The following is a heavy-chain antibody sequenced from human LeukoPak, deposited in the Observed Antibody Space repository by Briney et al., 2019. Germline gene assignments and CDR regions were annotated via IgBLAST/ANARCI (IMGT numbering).Heavy chain of an antibody. D-gene: IGHD3-16*01. Sequence: GGSLRLSCAASGFTFSSYAMSWVRQAPGKGLEWVSAISGSGGSTYYADSVKGRFTISRDNSKNTLYLQMNSLRAEDTAVYYCAKAGYVWGSYGRYYFDYWGQGTLVTVSS. CDR2: ISGSGGST. J-gene: IGHJ4*02. CDR1: GFTFSSYA. CDR3: AKAGYVWGSYGRYYFDY. V-gene: IGHV3-23*01.